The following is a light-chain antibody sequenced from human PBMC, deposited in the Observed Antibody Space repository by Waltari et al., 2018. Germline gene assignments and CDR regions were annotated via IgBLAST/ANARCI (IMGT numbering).Light chain of an antibody. V-gene: IGKV3-20*01. CDR1: QRVGSSS. Sequence: IVLTPSPGTASLSPGERVTLSCRASQRVGSSSLAWYQQKPGQAPRLVIYRASRRATGIPDRFSGSGSGTDFSLTISRLEPEDFAVYYCQQHGTLPATFGQGTKVEIK. CDR2: RAS. J-gene: IGKJ1*01. CDR3: QQHGTLPAT.